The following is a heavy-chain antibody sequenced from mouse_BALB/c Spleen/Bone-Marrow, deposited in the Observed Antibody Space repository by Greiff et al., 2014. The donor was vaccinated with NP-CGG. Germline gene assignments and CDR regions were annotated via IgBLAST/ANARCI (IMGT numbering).Heavy chain of an antibody. Sequence: DVMLVESGGGLVQPGGSRKLSCAASGFTFSSFGMHWVRQAPERGLEWVAYISSGSSTIFYADTVKGRFTISRDNPKNTLFLQMTSLRSEDTAMYYCARGGNWGDFDYWGQGTTLTVSS. V-gene: IGHV5-17*02. D-gene: IGHD4-1*01. CDR3: ARGGNWGDFDY. J-gene: IGHJ2*01. CDR2: ISSGSSTI. CDR1: GFTFSSFG.